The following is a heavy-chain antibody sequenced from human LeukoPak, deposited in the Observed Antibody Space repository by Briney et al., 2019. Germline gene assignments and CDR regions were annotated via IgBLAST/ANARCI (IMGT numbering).Heavy chain of an antibody. J-gene: IGHJ6*02. CDR3: ARQGRFSYFGMDV. Sequence: PSETLSLTCTVSGDSINGFYWSGIRQPPGKGLEWVAYIYYAGRTTYNPSLKSRVTISVDTSKNQFSLKLTSLTAADTAVYYCARQGRFSYFGMDVWGQGTTVTVSS. CDR1: GDSINGFY. CDR2: IYYAGRT. D-gene: IGHD3-3*01. V-gene: IGHV4-59*08.